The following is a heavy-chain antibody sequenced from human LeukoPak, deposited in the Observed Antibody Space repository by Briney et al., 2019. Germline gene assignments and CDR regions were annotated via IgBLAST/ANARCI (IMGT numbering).Heavy chain of an antibody. J-gene: IGHJ5*02. CDR1: GGSITSGSYY. D-gene: IGHD3-10*01. V-gene: IGHV4-61*02. CDR2: IYTSGST. CDR3: ARGAYGSGSAYNWFDP. Sequence: SETLSLTCTVSGGSITSGSYYGSWIRQPAGKGLEWIGRIYTSGSTNYNPSLKSRVTISVDTSKNQFSLRLTSVNAADTAVYYCARGAYGSGSAYNWFDPWGQGTLVTVSS.